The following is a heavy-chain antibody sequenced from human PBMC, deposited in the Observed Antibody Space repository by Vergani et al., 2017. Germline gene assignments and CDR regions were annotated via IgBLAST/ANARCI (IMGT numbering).Heavy chain of an antibody. D-gene: IGHD5-18*01. J-gene: IGHJ6*03. CDR2: ISYDGSNK. Sequence: QVQLVESGGGVVQPGRSLRLSCAASGFTFSSYAMHWVRQAPGKGLEWVAVISYDGSNKYYADAVKGRFTISRDNSKNTLYLQMNSLRAEDTAVYYCAREWNPGYSYGTYYYYYMDVWGKGTTVTVSS. V-gene: IGHV3-30*01. CDR3: AREWNPGYSYGTYYYYYMDV. CDR1: GFTFSSYA.